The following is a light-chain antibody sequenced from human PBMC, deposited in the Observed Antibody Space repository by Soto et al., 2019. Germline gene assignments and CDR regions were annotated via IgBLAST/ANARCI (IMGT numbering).Light chain of an antibody. J-gene: IGKJ1*01. CDR2: AAS. Sequence: DIQMTQSPSSLSASVGDRVTITCRASQSISDYLNWYQQRPGKTPKLLISAASSLQSGVPSMFNGRGSGTDFTLTISSLQPEDFATYYCQQSYNTPTWTFGQGTKVDIK. CDR1: QSISDY. CDR3: QQSYNTPTWT. V-gene: IGKV1-39*01.